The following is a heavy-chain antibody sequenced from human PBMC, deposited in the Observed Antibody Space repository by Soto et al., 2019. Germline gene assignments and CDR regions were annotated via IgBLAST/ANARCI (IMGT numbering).Heavy chain of an antibody. V-gene: IGHV3-30*18. D-gene: IGHD6-19*01. J-gene: IGHJ5*02. CDR1: GFSLSNCG. Sequence: QVQLVESGGGVVQPGRSLILSCAASGFSLSNCGMHWVRQAPGKGLEWVAMISYDGSQEHFIESVKGRFTISRDNSKNTLYLQMNSLRPEDTAVYYCAKDLYNSGWYNYFEPWGQGTLVTVSS. CDR2: ISYDGSQE. CDR3: AKDLYNSGWYNYFEP.